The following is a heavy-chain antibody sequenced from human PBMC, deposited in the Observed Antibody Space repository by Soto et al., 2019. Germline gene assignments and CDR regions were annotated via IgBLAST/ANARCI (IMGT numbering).Heavy chain of an antibody. CDR1: GFTFSSYA. V-gene: IGHV3-64*01. J-gene: IGHJ5*02. CDR3: ARDRGYSSGWNWFDP. Sequence: PGGSLRLSCAASGFTFSSYAMHWVRQAPGKGLEYVSAISSNGGSTYYANSVKGRFTISRDNSKNTLYLQMGSLRAEDMAVYYCARDRGYSSGWNWFDPWGQGTLVTVSS. CDR2: ISSNGGST. D-gene: IGHD6-19*01.